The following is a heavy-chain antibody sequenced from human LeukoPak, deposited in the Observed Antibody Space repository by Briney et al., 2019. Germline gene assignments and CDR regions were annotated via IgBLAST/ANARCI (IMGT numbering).Heavy chain of an antibody. CDR2: IYYSGST. J-gene: IGHJ4*02. Sequence: PSETLSLTCTVSGGSISSSSYYWGWIRQPPGKGLEYIGTIYYSGSTYYNPSLRSRVTISVDTSKNQFSLNLSSVTAADTAVYYCARDDGYFDYWGQGTLVTVSS. CDR3: ARDDGYFDY. V-gene: IGHV4-39*02. CDR1: GGSISSSSYY.